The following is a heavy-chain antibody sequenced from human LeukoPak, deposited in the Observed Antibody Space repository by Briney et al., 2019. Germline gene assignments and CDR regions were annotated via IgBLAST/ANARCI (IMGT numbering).Heavy chain of an antibody. V-gene: IGHV4-59*08. J-gene: IGHJ4*02. CDR1: GGSISSYY. Sequence: PSETLSLTCTVSGGSISSYYWSWIRQPPGKGLEWIGYIYYSGSTNYNPSLKSRVTISVDTSKNQFSLKLSSVTAADTAVYYCTRHHGRVTGVALIDYWGQGTLATVSS. CDR3: TRHHGRVTGVALIDY. D-gene: IGHD3-3*01. CDR2: IYYSGST.